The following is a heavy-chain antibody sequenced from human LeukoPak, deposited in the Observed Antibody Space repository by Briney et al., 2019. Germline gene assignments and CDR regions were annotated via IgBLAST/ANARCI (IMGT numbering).Heavy chain of an antibody. V-gene: IGHV3-48*03. D-gene: IGHD3-10*01. CDR3: ARVRGSSLFDY. Sequence: DSVKGRFTVSRDNAKNSLFLQMNSLRAEDTAVYHCARVRGSSLFDYWGQGTLVTVSS. J-gene: IGHJ4*02.